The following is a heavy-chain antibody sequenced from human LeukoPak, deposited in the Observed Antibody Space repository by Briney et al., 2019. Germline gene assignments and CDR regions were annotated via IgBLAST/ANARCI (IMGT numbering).Heavy chain of an antibody. CDR3: ARERGAATAMSFDY. CDR1: GGTFSSYA. CDR2: IIPILGIA. J-gene: IGHJ4*02. Sequence: GSSVKVSCKASGGTFSSYAISWVRRAPGQGLEWMGRIIPILGIANYAQKFQGRVTITADKSTSTAYMELSSLRSEDTAVYYCARERGAATAMSFDYWGQGTLVTVSS. V-gene: IGHV1-69*04. D-gene: IGHD2-2*01.